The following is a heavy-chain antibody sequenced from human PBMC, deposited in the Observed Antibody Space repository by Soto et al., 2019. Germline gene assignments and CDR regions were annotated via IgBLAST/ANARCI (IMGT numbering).Heavy chain of an antibody. CDR2: ISAYNGNT. Sequence: ASVKVSCKASGYTFSSYGISWVRQAPGQGLEWMGWISAYNGNTNYAQKLQGRVTMTTDTSTSTAYMELRSLRSDDTAVYYCARDITMVRGVIFYYYGMDVWGQGTTVTVSS. CDR3: ARDITMVRGVIFYYYGMDV. CDR1: GYTFSSYG. D-gene: IGHD3-10*01. V-gene: IGHV1-18*04. J-gene: IGHJ6*02.